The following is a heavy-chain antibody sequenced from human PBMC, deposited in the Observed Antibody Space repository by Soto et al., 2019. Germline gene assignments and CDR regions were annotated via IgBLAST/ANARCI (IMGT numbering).Heavy chain of an antibody. CDR1: GLTLSTYD. J-gene: IGHJ3*02. CDR2: IATAGDT. D-gene: IGHD2-15*01. CDR3: TKELLGGHIRPFDI. Sequence: EVQLVESGGGLVQPGGSLRLSCAASGLTLSTYDMLWVRQTPGKGLEWVSSIATAGDTYYADSVRGRFTISREIAKNSFYLQMNTLRAGDTAVYYCTKELLGGHIRPFDIWGRGTVVTVSS. V-gene: IGHV3-13*04.